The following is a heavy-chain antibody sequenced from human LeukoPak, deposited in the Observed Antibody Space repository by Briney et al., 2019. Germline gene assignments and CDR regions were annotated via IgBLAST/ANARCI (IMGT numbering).Heavy chain of an antibody. D-gene: IGHD3-9*01. CDR1: GYTFTSYY. V-gene: IGHV1-69*13. Sequence: SVKVSCKASGYTFTSYYMHWVRQAPGQGLEWMGGIIPIFDSANYAQKFQGRVTITADESTSTAYMELSSLRSEDTAVYYCARENRYFDWSRAFDIWGQGTMVTVSS. J-gene: IGHJ3*02. CDR3: ARENRYFDWSRAFDI. CDR2: IIPIFDSA.